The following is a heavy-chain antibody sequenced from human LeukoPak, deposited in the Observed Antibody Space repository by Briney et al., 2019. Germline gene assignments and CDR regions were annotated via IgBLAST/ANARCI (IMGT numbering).Heavy chain of an antibody. V-gene: IGHV1-18*01. CDR3: TLLDILTGYCLDY. J-gene: IGHJ4*02. CDR1: GGTFSNYA. D-gene: IGHD3-9*01. CDR2: ISAYNGNT. Sequence: ASVKVSCKASGGTFSNYAISWVRQAPGQGLEWMGWISAYNGNTNYAQKLQGRVTMTTDTSTNTAYMELRSLRSDDTAVYYCTLLDILTGYCLDYWGQGTLVTVSS.